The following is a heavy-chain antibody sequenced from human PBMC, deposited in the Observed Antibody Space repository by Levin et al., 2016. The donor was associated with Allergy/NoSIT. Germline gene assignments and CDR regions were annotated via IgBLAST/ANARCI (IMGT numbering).Heavy chain of an antibody. V-gene: IGHV4-4*02. CDR2: IYQSVST. CDR3: ARSTIAAAGQYFDV. Sequence: WIRQPPGKGLEWIGEIYQSVSTNYNPSLKSRVTISVDKSKNQFSLNLNSVTAADTAVYYCARSTIAAAGQYFDVWAAAPWSPSPQ. D-gene: IGHD6-13*01. J-gene: IGHJ2*01.